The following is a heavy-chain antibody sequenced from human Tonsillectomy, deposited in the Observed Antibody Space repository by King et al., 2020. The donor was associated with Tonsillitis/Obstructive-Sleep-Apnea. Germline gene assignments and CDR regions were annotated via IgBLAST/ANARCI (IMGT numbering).Heavy chain of an antibody. CDR1: GVSINSFY. CDR3: ARLESLFGGGGYMDV. V-gene: IGHV4-59*01. Sequence: VQLQESGPGLVKPSETLSLTCTVSGVSINSFYWSWIRQPPGKGLEWIGYIYYSGSTNYNPSLKSRVTISVDTSKNQFSLKLSSVTAADTAVYYCARLESLFGGGGYMDVWGKGTTVTVSS. J-gene: IGHJ6*03. CDR2: IYYSGST. D-gene: IGHD3-3*01.